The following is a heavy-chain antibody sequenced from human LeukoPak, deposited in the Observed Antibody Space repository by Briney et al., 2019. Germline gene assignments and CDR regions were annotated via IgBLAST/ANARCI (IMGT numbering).Heavy chain of an antibody. J-gene: IGHJ4*02. CDR1: GGSFSTYY. CDR2: IYTSGTT. V-gene: IGHV4-4*07. D-gene: IGHD5-18*01. Sequence: SETLSLTCTVSGGSFSTYYWSWIRQPAGKGLEWIGHIYTSGTTNYNPSLKCRVTMSIDTSKNQFSLKLSSVTAADTAVYYCARNGEYNYGYDMYYFDYWGQGTLVTVSS. CDR3: ARNGEYNYGYDMYYFDY.